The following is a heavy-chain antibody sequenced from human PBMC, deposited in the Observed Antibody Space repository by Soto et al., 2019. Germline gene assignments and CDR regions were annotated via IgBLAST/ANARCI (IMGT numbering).Heavy chain of an antibody. CDR1: GGTFSTYS. J-gene: IGHJ3*02. CDR3: TIGSWSGEVFDI. D-gene: IGHD2-21*01. CDR2: IIPMLGVR. V-gene: IGHV1-69*02. Sequence: QVQLVQSGAEVKKPGSSVKVSCKDSGGTFSTYSMFWVRQAPGQGLEWMGRIIPMLGVRNYAQRFQDRVTIIADKSTATVHMELSSLRSEDTALYYCTIGSWSGEVFDIWGQGKMVSVSS.